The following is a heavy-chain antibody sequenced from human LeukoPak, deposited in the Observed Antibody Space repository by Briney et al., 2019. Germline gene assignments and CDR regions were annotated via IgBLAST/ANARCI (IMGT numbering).Heavy chain of an antibody. CDR3: ARGGRRSTRILAGRYFDL. CDR1: GGSFSGYY. V-gene: IGHV4-34*01. CDR2: INHSGST. J-gene: IGHJ2*01. D-gene: IGHD2/OR15-2a*01. Sequence: PSETLSLTCAVYGGSFSGYYWSWIRQPPGKGLEWIGEINHSGSTNYNPSLKSRVTISVDTSKNQFSLKLSSVTAADTAVYYCARGGRRSTRILAGRYFDLWGRGTLVTVSS.